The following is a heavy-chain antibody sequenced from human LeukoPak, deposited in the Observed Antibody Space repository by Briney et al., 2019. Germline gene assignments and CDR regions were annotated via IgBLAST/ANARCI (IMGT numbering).Heavy chain of an antibody. Sequence: SETLSLTCTVSGGSISSSSYYWGWIRQPPGKGLEWIGSIYYSGSTYYNPSLKSRVTISVDTSKSQFSLKLSSVTAADTAVYYCARGKVVVPAAINYWGQGTLVTVSS. CDR3: ARGKVVVPAAINY. V-gene: IGHV4-39*07. CDR2: IYYSGST. J-gene: IGHJ4*02. CDR1: GGSISSSSYY. D-gene: IGHD2-2*01.